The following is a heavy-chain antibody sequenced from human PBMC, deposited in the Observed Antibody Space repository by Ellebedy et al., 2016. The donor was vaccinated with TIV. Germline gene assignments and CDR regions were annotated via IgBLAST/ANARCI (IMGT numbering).Heavy chain of an antibody. Sequence: PGGSLRLSCAASGFTFSGSAMHRVRQASGKGLEWVGRIRGKAKNYATSYAAAVKGRVTISRDESRNTAYLQMHSLKTEDTAVYYCTRSSGNTSSGYFGWWGQGTLVTVSS. CDR3: TRSSGNTSSGYFGW. CDR2: IRGKAKNYAT. D-gene: IGHD3-22*01. CDR1: GFTFSGSA. J-gene: IGHJ4*02. V-gene: IGHV3-73*01.